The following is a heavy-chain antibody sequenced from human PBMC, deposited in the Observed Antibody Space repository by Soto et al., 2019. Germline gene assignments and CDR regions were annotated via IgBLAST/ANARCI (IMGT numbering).Heavy chain of an antibody. CDR2: IDPSDSYT. J-gene: IGHJ5*02. Sequence: GESLKISCKVSGYSFTSYWISWVRQMPGKGLEWMGRIDPSDSYTNYSPSFQGHVTISADKSISTAYLQWSSLKASDTAMYYCARQREASSSWGNNWFDPWGQGTLVTVSS. V-gene: IGHV5-10-1*01. CDR3: ARQREASSSWGNNWFDP. CDR1: GYSFTSYW. D-gene: IGHD6-13*01.